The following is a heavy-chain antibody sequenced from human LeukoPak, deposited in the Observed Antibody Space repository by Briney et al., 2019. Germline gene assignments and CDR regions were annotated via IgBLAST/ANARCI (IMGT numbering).Heavy chain of an antibody. CDR1: GGSISSNY. J-gene: IGHJ4*02. CDR3: ATEGDSTAALAY. D-gene: IGHD2/OR15-2a*01. CDR2: IYTSGSY. Sequence: SETLSLTCTVSGGSISSNYCTWIRQPARKGLERIGRIYTSGSYNYNPSLDSRVTMSVETSRSQVSLGVRSVNAADTAVYYCATEGDSTAALAYWGQGTLVTVSS. V-gene: IGHV4-4*07.